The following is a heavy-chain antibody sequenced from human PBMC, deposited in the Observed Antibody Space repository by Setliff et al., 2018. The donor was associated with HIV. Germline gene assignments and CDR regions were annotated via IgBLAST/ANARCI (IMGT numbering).Heavy chain of an antibody. V-gene: IGHV4-31*03. Sequence: SETLSLTCTVSGGSISSGGYYWSWIRQHPGKGLEWIGFIYYSGSTYHNPSLKSRVTMSVDTSKNQLSLKLNSVTAADTAVYYCARGLTSVAGWGQGTLVTVSS. D-gene: IGHD6-19*01. J-gene: IGHJ4*02. CDR1: GGSISSGGYY. CDR3: ARGLTSVAG. CDR2: IYYSGST.